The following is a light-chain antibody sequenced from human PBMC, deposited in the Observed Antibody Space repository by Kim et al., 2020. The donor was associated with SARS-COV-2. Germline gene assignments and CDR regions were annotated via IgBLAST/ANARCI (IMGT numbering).Light chain of an antibody. CDR1: SGRIASNY. CDR2: EDN. CDR3: QSYDSSNWV. J-gene: IGLJ3*02. V-gene: IGLV6-57*03. Sequence: GTTVTTSCTRSSGRIASNYVQWNQQRPGSAPTTVIYEDNQRPSGVPDRFSGSIDSSSNSASLTISGLKTEDEADYYCQSYDSSNWVFGGGTQLTVL.